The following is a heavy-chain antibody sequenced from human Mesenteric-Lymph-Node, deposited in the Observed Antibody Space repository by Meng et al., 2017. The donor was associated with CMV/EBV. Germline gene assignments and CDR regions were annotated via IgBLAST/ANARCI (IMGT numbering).Heavy chain of an antibody. D-gene: IGHD2/OR15-2a*01. J-gene: IGHJ3*02. CDR3: ARDTFWGAFDI. CDR1: GFVFSNYG. CDR2: IRYDASNK. V-gene: IGHV3-30*02. Sequence: GGSLRLSCAASGFVFSNYGMHWVRQAPGKGLEWVTFIRYDASNKDYRDSVKGRFTISRDNSKNTLYLQMNSLRAEDTAVYYCARDTFWGAFDIWGQGTMVTVSS.